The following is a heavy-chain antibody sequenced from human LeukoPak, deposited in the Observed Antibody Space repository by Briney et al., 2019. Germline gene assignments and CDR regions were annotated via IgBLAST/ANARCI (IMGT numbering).Heavy chain of an antibody. V-gene: IGHV3-74*01. D-gene: IGHD5-12*01. Sequence: GGSLRLSCAASGFTFSSHWIHWVRQAPGKGLVWVSGINRDGSSTNYADSVKGRFTISRDNAKNTLYLQMNSLRAEDTAVYYCARGSGNEPFDYWGQGTLVTVSS. CDR3: ARGSGNEPFDY. J-gene: IGHJ4*02. CDR1: GFTFSSHW. CDR2: INRDGSST.